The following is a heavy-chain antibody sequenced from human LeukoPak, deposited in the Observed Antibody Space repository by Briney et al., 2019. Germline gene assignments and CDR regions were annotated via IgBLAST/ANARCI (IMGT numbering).Heavy chain of an antibody. CDR3: ARGREQLASFDY. Sequence: TETLSLTCTVSGGSISSYYWSWIRQPPGKGLEWIGYIYYSGSTNYNPSLKSRVTISVDTSKNQFSLKLSSVTAADTAVYYCARGREQLASFDYWGQGTLVTVSS. D-gene: IGHD6-6*01. V-gene: IGHV4-59*01. J-gene: IGHJ4*02. CDR1: GGSISSYY. CDR2: IYYSGST.